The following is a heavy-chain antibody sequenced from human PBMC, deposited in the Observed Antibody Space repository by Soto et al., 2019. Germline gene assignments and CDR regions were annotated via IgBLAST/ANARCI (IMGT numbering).Heavy chain of an antibody. Sequence: EVQLVESGGGLVKPGGSLRLSCAASGFTFSSYSMNWVRQAPGKGLEWVSSISSSSSYIYYADSVKGRFTISRDNAKNSLYLQMNSLIPEDTAVYYCARGDYCSSTSCYTARFDPWGQGTLVTVSS. J-gene: IGHJ5*02. V-gene: IGHV3-21*01. D-gene: IGHD2-2*02. CDR1: GFTFSSYS. CDR2: ISSSSSYI. CDR3: ARGDYCSSTSCYTARFDP.